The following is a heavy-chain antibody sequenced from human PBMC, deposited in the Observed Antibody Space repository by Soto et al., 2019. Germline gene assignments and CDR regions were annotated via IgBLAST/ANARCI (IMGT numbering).Heavy chain of an antibody. Sequence: QVQLQQWGAGLLKPSETLSLTCAVYGGSFSGYYWSWIRQPPGKGLEWIGEINHSGSTNYNPSLKSRVTISVDTSKNQISLKLSSVTAADTAVYYCARTRIAVAGPRGFDPWGQGTLVTVSS. CDR3: ARTRIAVAGPRGFDP. CDR2: INHSGST. V-gene: IGHV4-34*01. D-gene: IGHD6-19*01. J-gene: IGHJ5*02. CDR1: GGSFSGYY.